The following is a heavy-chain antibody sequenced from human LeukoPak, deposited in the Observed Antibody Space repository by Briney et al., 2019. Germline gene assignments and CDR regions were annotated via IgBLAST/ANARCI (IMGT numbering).Heavy chain of an antibody. CDR2: ISAYNGNT. V-gene: IGHV1-18*01. J-gene: IGHJ5*02. Sequence: ASVKVSCKASGYTFTSYGISWVRQAPGQGLEWMGWISAYNGNTNYAQKLQGRVTMTTDTSTSTAYMELRSLRSDDTAVYYCARSRGGVITMVRGVMIPNWFDPWGQGTLVTVSS. CDR3: ARSRGGVITMVRGVMIPNWFDP. D-gene: IGHD3-10*01. CDR1: GYTFTSYG.